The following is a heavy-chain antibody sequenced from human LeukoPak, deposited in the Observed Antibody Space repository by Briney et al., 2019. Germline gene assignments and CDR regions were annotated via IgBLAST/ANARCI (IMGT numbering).Heavy chain of an antibody. D-gene: IGHD6-6*01. CDR3: AGGLQLVRSDY. CDR1: GGSISSYY. J-gene: IGHJ4*02. CDR2: IYYSGST. V-gene: IGHV4-59*08. Sequence: SETLSLTCTVSGGSISSYYWSWIRQPPGKGLEWIGYIYYSGSTNYNPSLKSRVTISVDTSKNQFSLKLSSVTAADTAVYYCAGGLQLVRSDYWGQGTLVTVSS.